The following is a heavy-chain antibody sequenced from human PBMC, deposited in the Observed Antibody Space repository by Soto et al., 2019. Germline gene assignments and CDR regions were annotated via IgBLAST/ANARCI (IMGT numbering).Heavy chain of an antibody. CDR3: AREGKNDYYYDGMDV. CDR2: MNPNSGNT. CDR1: GYTFTSYD. J-gene: IGHJ6*02. V-gene: IGHV1-8*01. Sequence: QVQLVQSGAEVKKPRASVKVSCKASGYTFTSYDINWVRQATGQGLEWMGWMNPNSGNTGYAQKFQGRVTMTRNTSISTAYMELSSLRSEDTAVDYCAREGKNDYYYDGMDVWGQGTTVTVSS.